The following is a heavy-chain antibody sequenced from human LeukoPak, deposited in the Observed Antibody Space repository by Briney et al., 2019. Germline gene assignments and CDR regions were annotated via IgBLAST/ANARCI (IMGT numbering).Heavy chain of an antibody. CDR3: ARHAAAGTGRLDY. J-gene: IGHJ4*02. V-gene: IGHV5-10-1*01. D-gene: IGHD6-13*01. CDR2: IDPADSDT. Sequence: GESLKISCKGSGYIFTNYWISWVRQMPGKGLEWMGRIDPADSDTDYSPSFRGHVTISADKSISTAYLQWSSLKASDTAMYYCARHAAAGTGRLDYWGQGTLVTVSS. CDR1: GYIFTNYW.